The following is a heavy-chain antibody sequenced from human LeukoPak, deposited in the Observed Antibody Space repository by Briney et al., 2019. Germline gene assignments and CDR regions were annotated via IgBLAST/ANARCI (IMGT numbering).Heavy chain of an antibody. CDR2: IYYSGST. CDR1: AGTISSNY. J-gene: IGHJ6*02. V-gene: IGHV4-59*01. CDR3: ARAAADPYYYYGMDV. Sequence: PSENLSLTCTVSAGTISSNYWSWLRQPPGKGLVGMRYIYYSGSTNYNPSLKSRVTISVDTSKNQFSLKLSSVTAADTAVYYCARAAADPYYYYGMDVWGQGTTVTVSS. D-gene: IGHD6-13*01.